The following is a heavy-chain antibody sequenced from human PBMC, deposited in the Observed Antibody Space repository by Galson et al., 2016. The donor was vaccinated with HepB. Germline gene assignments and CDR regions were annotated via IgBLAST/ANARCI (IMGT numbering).Heavy chain of an antibody. D-gene: IGHD5-18*01. CDR2: ISWDRGIL. Sequence: SLRLSCAASGFTFDDYSMHWVRLAPGKGLVWVSTISWDRGILGYADSVKGRFTISRDNANNSLYLQMHSLRNEDTAFYYCAKLGTQHSYGHYTFDYWGQGTLVTVSS. CDR3: AKLGTQHSYGHYTFDY. CDR1: GFTFDDYS. V-gene: IGHV3-9*01. J-gene: IGHJ4*02.